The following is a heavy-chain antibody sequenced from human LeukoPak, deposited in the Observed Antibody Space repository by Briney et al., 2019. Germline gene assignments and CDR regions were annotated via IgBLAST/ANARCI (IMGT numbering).Heavy chain of an antibody. CDR2: IYSGGST. CDR1: GFTVSSNY. Sequence: GESLRLSCAASGFTVSSNYMSWVRQAPGKGLEWVSLIYSGGSTYYAGSVKGRFTISRDNSKNTLYLQMNSLRAEDTAVYYCARDTYSNYYYYYGMDVWGQGTTVTVSS. J-gene: IGHJ6*02. D-gene: IGHD4-11*01. CDR3: ARDTYSNYYYYYGMDV. V-gene: IGHV3-53*01.